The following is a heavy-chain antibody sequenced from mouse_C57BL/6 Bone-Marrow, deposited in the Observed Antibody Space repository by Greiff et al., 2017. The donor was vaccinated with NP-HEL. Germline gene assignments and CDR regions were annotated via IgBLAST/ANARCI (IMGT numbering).Heavy chain of an antibody. CDR3: ALYGSSYGGFAY. CDR1: GYTFTDYY. Sequence: VQLKQSGPELVKPGASVKISCKASGYTFTDYYMNWVKQSHGKSLEWIGDINPNNGGTSYNQKFKGKATLTVDKSSSTAYMELRSLTSEDSAVYYCALYGSSYGGFAYWGQGTLVTVSA. D-gene: IGHD1-1*01. V-gene: IGHV1-26*01. J-gene: IGHJ3*01. CDR2: INPNNGGT.